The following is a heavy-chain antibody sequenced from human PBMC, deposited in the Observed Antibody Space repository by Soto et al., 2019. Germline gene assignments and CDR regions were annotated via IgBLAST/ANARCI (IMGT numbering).Heavy chain of an antibody. CDR3: ANAARRYYFDY. Sequence: GGSLRLSCAASGFTFSSYGMHWVRQAPGKGLEWVAVISYDGSNKYYADSVKGRFTISRDNSKNTLYLQMNSLRAEDTAVYYCANAARRYYFDYWGQGTLVTVSS. CDR1: GFTFSSYG. V-gene: IGHV3-30*18. D-gene: IGHD6-6*01. J-gene: IGHJ4*02. CDR2: ISYDGSNK.